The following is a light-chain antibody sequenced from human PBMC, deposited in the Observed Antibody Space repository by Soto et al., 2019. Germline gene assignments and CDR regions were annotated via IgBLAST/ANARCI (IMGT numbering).Light chain of an antibody. Sequence: EIVLTQSPGTLSLSPGERATLSCRASQSVSSGYLAWYQQKPGQAPRLLIHGASTRATGIPDRFSGGGSGTVFTLTISRLEPEDFAVYYCQHYGSSPPVTFGQGTNLEIK. CDR2: GAS. CDR3: QHYGSSPPVT. J-gene: IGKJ2*01. CDR1: QSVSSGY. V-gene: IGKV3-20*01.